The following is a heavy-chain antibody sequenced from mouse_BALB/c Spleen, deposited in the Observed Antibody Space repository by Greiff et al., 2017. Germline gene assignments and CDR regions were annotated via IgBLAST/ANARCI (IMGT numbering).Heavy chain of an antibody. CDR3: ARGDAAMDD. CDR1: GYTFTDYV. J-gene: IGHJ4*01. CDR2: INPYNDGT. V-gene: IGHV1-14*01. Sequence: VQLQQSGPELVKPGASVKMSCKASGYTFTDYVISWVKQRTGQGLEWIGYINPYNDGTKYNEKFKGKATLTSDKSSSTAYMELSSLTSEDSAVYYCARGDAAMDDWGQGTSVTVSS.